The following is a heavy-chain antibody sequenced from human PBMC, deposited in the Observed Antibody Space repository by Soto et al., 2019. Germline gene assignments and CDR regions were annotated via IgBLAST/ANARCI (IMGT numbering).Heavy chain of an antibody. V-gene: IGHV1-69*13. CDR1: GGTFSSYA. J-gene: IGHJ4*02. CDR3: AKDFGGIMITFTD. Sequence: SVKVSCKASGGTFSSYAISCVRQAPGQGLEWMGGIIPIFGTANYAQKFQGRVTITADESTSTAYMELSSLRSEDTAVYYCAKDFGGIMITFTDWGQGTLVTVSS. CDR2: IIPIFGTA. D-gene: IGHD3-16*01.